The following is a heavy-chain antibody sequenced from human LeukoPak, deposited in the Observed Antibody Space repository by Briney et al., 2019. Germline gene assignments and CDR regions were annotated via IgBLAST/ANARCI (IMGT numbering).Heavy chain of an antibody. CDR3: AKLSDSDRIAVAGSDAFDI. J-gene: IGHJ3*02. CDR2: IRYDGSNK. CDR1: GFTFSSYG. V-gene: IGHV3-30*02. D-gene: IGHD6-19*01. Sequence: PGGSLRLSCAASGFTFSSYGMPWVRQAPGKGLEWVAFIRYDGSNKYYADSVKGRFTISRDNSKNTLYLQMNSLRAEDTAVYYCAKLSDSDRIAVAGSDAFDIWGQGTMVTVSS.